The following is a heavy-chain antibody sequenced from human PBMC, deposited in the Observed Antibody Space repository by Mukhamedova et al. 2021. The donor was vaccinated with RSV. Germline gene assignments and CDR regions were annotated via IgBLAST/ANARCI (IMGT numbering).Heavy chain of an antibody. J-gene: IGHJ4*02. CDR2: IYSGGSST. D-gene: IGHD1-26*01. V-gene: IGHV3-23*03. CDR3: AITRVGATNEFDY. Sequence: VIYSGGSSTYYADSVKGRFTISRDNSKNTLYLQMNSLRAEDTAVYYCAITRVGATNEFDYWGQGTLVTVSS.